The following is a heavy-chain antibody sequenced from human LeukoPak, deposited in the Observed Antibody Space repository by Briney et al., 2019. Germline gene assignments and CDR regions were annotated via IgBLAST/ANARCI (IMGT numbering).Heavy chain of an antibody. CDR3: AKDYYYGSGSYYALDS. J-gene: IGHJ5*01. D-gene: IGHD3-10*01. CDR2: LSGSGGST. V-gene: IGHV3-23*01. Sequence: PGGSLRLSCAASGFTFSSYAMSWVRQAPGKGLEWVSALSGSGGSTYHADSVKGRFTISRDNSKNTLYLQMNGLRADDTAIYYCAKDYYYGSGSYYALDSWGQGTLVTVSS. CDR1: GFTFSSYA.